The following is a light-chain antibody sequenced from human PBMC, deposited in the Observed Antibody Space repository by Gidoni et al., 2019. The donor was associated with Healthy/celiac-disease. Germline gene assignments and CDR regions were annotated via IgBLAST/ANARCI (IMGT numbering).Light chain of an antibody. V-gene: IGKV2-28*01. CDR1: QSLLHSNGYNY. Sequence: IVMTQSLLSLPVTPGEPAPISCRSSQSLLHSNGYNYLDWYLQKPGQSPQLLIYLGSNRASGVPDRFSGSGSGTDFTLKISRVEAEDVGVYYCMQALQTPWTFGQGTKVEIK. J-gene: IGKJ1*01. CDR2: LGS. CDR3: MQALQTPWT.